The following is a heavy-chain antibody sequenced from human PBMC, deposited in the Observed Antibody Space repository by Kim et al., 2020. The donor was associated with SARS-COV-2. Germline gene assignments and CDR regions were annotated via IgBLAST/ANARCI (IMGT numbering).Heavy chain of an antibody. D-gene: IGHD3-10*01. Sequence: SETLSLTCTVSGGSISSGGYYWSWIRQHPGKGLEWIGYIYYSGSTYYNPSLKSRVTISVDTSKNQFSLKLSSVTAADTAVYYCARGWSDYYGSGSYGGIYYYYGMDVWGQGTTVTVSS. CDR2: IYYSGST. V-gene: IGHV4-31*03. CDR3: ARGWSDYYGSGSYGGIYYYYGMDV. J-gene: IGHJ6*02. CDR1: GGSISSGGYY.